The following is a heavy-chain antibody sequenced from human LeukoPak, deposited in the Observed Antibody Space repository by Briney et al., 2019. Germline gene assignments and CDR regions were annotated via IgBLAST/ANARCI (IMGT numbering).Heavy chain of an antibody. D-gene: IGHD3-10*01. V-gene: IGHV4-4*07. CDR2: IYTSGST. J-gene: IGHJ5*02. CDR3: AAHGVRGVMLP. CDR1: GGSISSYY. Sequence: SETLSLTCTVSGGSISSYYWSWIRQPAGKGLEWIGRIYTSGSTNYNPSLNSRVTISVDTSKNQFSLKLSSLTAADTAVYYCAAHGVRGVMLPWGQGTLVTVSS.